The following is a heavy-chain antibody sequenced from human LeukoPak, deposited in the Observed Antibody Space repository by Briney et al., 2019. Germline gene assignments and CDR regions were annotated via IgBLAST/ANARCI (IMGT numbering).Heavy chain of an antibody. CDR3: GRERWWGNDAFDI. CDR1: GGSISNGSYY. V-gene: IGHV4-61*02. Sequence: SETLSLTCTVPGGSISNGSYYWRWIRQPAGKGMEWIGRIYNSGSTNYNPSLKSRVTISVDTSKNQFSLKRSAVAAADTAVYYCGRERWWGNDAFDIWGQGTMVTVSS. CDR2: IYNSGST. D-gene: IGHD2-15*01. J-gene: IGHJ3*02.